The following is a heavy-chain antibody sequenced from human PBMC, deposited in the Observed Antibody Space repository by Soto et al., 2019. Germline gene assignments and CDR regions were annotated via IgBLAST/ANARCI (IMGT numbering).Heavy chain of an antibody. J-gene: IGHJ4*02. CDR1: GGSFSGYY. CDR2: INHSGST. Sequence: NPSETLSLTCAVYGGSFSGYYWSWIRQPPGKGLEWIGEINHSGSTNYNPSLKSRVTISVDTSKNQFSLKLSSVTAADTAVYYCARVPPGRAARPTRPTSTDYWGQGTLVTVSS. D-gene: IGHD6-6*01. CDR3: ARVPPGRAARPTRPTSTDY. V-gene: IGHV4-34*01.